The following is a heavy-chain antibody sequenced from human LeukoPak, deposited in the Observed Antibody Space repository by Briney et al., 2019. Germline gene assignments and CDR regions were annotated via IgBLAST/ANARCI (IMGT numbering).Heavy chain of an antibody. CDR1: GYTFTPYY. D-gene: IGHD3/OR15-3a*01. CDR3: ARDLRTGVDY. J-gene: IGHJ4*02. Sequence: ASVKVSCKAYGYTFTPYYMHWVRQAPGQGLEWMGIINPTSANTRYAQKFQGRVTMTRDTSTSTVYMELSSLRAEDTAMYYCARDLRTGVDYWGQGTLVTVSS. V-gene: IGHV1-46*01. CDR2: INPTSANT.